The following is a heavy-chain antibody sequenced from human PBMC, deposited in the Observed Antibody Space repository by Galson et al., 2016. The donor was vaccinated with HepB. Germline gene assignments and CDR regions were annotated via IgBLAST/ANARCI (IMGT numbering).Heavy chain of an antibody. CDR3: ARWGDFWTTYYADY. CDR2: ISPYNDNT. Sequence: SVKVSCKASGYTFTNYGVGWVRQAPGQGLEWMGWISPYNDNTHYEQKFQGRVTMTTDTYTTTAYMELRSLKSDDTAVYYCARWGDFWTTYYADYWGQGTLVTVSS. J-gene: IGHJ4*02. CDR1: GYTFTNYG. D-gene: IGHD3/OR15-3a*01. V-gene: IGHV1-18*04.